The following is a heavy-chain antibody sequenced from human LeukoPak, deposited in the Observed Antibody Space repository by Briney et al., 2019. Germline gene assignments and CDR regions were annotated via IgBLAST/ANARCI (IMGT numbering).Heavy chain of an antibody. CDR1: GGSISSSSYY. CDR3: ARTAGRVYAIKSRWFDP. CDR2: INHSGST. D-gene: IGHD2-8*01. J-gene: IGHJ5*02. V-gene: IGHV4-39*07. Sequence: SETLSLTCSVSGGSISSSSYYWDWIRQPPGKGLEWIGEINHSGSTNYNPSLKSRVTISVDTSKNQFSLKLSSVTAADTAVYYCARTAGRVYAIKSRWFDPWGQGTLVTVSS.